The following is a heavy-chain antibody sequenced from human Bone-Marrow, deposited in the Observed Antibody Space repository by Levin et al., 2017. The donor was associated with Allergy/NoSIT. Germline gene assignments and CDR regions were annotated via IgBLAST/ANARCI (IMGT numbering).Heavy chain of an antibody. D-gene: IGHD3-22*01. CDR2: VTYGTPKT. J-gene: IGHJ4*02. Sequence: QSGGSLRLSCAASGFTSRDCGMHWVRQAPGKGLEWVAVVTYGTPKTYYADSVKGRFTISRDDAKNTVYLQMDSLRADDTAVYYCAKEQSSGYYRTAEYWGQGTLVTVSS. CDR1: GFTSRDCG. V-gene: IGHV3-30*18. CDR3: AKEQSSGYYRTAEY.